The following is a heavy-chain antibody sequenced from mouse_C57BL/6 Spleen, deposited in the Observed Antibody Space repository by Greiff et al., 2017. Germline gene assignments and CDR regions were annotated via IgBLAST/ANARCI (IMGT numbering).Heavy chain of an antibody. CDR1: GYTFTSYW. CDR2: IDPSDSYT. J-gene: IGHJ1*03. Sequence: VQLQQSGAELVKPGASVKLSCKASGYTFTSYWMQWVKQRPGQGLEWIGEIDPSDSYTNYNQKFKGKATLTVDTSSSTAYMQLSSLTSEDSAVYYCARSTVTTRRDWYFDVWGTGTTVTVSS. D-gene: IGHD2-2*01. V-gene: IGHV1-50*01. CDR3: ARSTVTTRRDWYFDV.